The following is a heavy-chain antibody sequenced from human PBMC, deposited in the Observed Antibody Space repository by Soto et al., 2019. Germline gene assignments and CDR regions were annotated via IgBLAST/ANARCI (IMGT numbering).Heavy chain of an antibody. CDR2: IYSGGST. J-gene: IGHJ4*02. Sequence: GGSLRLSCAASGFTVSSNYMSWVRQAPGKGREWVSVIYSGGSTYYADSVKGRFTISRDNSKNTLYIQMNSLRAEDTAVYYCARGTGYYDSSGSHDYWGQGT. D-gene: IGHD3-22*01. CDR1: GFTVSSNY. V-gene: IGHV3-66*01. CDR3: ARGTGYYDSSGSHDY.